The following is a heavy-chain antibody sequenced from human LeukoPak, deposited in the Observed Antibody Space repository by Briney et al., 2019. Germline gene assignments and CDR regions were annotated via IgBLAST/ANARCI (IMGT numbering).Heavy chain of an antibody. CDR3: ARAIAFDYYYYYTDV. D-gene: IGHD3-3*02. Sequence: GASVKVSCKASGGTFSSYAISWVRQAPGQGLEWMGRIIPIFGTANYAQKFQGRVTITTDESTSTAYMELSSLRSEDTAVYYCARAIAFDYYYYYTDVWGKGTTVTVSS. CDR2: IIPIFGTA. J-gene: IGHJ6*03. CDR1: GGTFSSYA. V-gene: IGHV1-69*05.